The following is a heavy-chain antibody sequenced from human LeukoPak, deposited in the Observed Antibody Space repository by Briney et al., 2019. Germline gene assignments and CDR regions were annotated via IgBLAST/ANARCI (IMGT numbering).Heavy chain of an antibody. CDR2: IKPHNGGT. D-gene: IGHD2-15*01. CDR3: ARDAMLLATRQWRGMDV. V-gene: IGHV1-2*02. CDR1: GYTFTGFY. J-gene: IGHJ6*02. Sequence: ASVKVSCKASGYTFTGFYIHWVRQAPGQGLEWMGWIKPHNGGTNHAQKFQGRVTMTRDTSISTAYMELNRLTSDDTAVYYCARDAMLLATRQWRGMDVWGQGTTVTVSS.